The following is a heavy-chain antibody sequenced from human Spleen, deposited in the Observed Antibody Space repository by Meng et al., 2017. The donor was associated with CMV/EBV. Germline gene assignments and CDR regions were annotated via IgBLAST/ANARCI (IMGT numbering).Heavy chain of an antibody. V-gene: IGHV3-30*04. D-gene: IGHD6-6*01. CDR1: SFIFRSFI. CDR2: VSYDGSNK. CDR3: ATDGSRSPYYSYGMNV. Sequence: GGSLRLSCAGSSFIFRSFIIHWVRRAPGRGLEWVTVVSYDGSNKDYADSVNGRFTSSRDNSRNTLYLQMNYLRVEDTAIYYCATDGSRSPYYSYGMNVWGRGTTVTVSS. J-gene: IGHJ6*02.